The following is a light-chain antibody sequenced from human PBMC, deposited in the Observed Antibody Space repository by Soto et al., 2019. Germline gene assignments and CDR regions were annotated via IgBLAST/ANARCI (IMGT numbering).Light chain of an antibody. CDR2: DVT. CDR3: SSYASSLTLLV. CDR1: SSDVGGYKY. Sequence: QSVLTQPASVSGSPGQSITISCTGTSSDVGGYKYVSWYQQHPGKAPKLIIYDVTNRPSGVSDRFSASTSGYTASLTISGLQAEDEAEYYCSSYASSLTLLVFGGGTKLTVL. J-gene: IGLJ2*01. V-gene: IGLV2-14*01.